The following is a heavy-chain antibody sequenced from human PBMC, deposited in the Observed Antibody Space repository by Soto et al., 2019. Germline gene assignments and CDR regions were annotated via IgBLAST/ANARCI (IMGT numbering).Heavy chain of an antibody. CDR3: ARGGEGIYSNHSVWFDP. CDR2: IIPIFGTA. D-gene: IGHD4-4*01. CDR1: GGTFSSYA. V-gene: IGHV1-69*13. J-gene: IGHJ5*02. Sequence: SVKVSCKASGGTFSSYAISWVRQAPGQGLEWMGGIIPIFGTANYAQKFQGRVTITADESTSTAYMELSSLRSEDTAVYYCARGGEGIYSNHSVWFDPWGQGTMVTVS.